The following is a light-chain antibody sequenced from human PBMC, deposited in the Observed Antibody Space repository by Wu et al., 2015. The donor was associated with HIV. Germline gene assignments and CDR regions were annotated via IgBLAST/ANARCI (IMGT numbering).Light chain of an antibody. V-gene: IGKV3-11*01. CDR1: QSVNSF. Sequence: EIVLTQSPDTLSLSPGERATLSCSASQSVNSFLAWYQQRPGQAPRLLIYDASNRASGIPDRFSGRVSGADFTLTISSLEPEDSAVYYCAQRGSWPGVTFDLGTKLHIK. J-gene: IGKJ3*01. CDR2: DAS. CDR3: AQRGSWPGVT.